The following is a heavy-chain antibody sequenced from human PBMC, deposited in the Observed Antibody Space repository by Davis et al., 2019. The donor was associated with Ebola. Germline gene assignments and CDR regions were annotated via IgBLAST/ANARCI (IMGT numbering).Heavy chain of an antibody. J-gene: IGHJ6*02. CDR1: GFTFDDYA. CDR2: ISWNSGSI. CDR3: AKDITRYDYIWGSYRRNYYYYGMDV. Sequence: PGGSLRLSCAASGFTFDDYAMHWVRQAPGKGLEWVSGISWNSGSIGYADSVKGRFTISRDNAKNSLYLQMNSLRAEDTALYYCAKDITRYDYIWGSYRRNYYYYGMDVWGQGTTVTVSS. D-gene: IGHD3-16*02. V-gene: IGHV3-9*01.